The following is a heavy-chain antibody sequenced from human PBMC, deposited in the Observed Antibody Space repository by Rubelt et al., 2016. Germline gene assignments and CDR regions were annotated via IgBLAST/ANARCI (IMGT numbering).Heavy chain of an antibody. Sequence: QVQLQESGPGLVKPSETLSLTCTVSGGSISSYYWSWIRQPPGKGLEWLGYIYYSGSTNYNPSLKSRVTLSVHTSKNQFSLKLTSVTAADTAVYYCARLRGGTDYWGQGTLVTVSS. CDR3: ARLRGGTDY. CDR1: GGSISSYY. CDR2: IYYSGST. D-gene: IGHD3-10*01. V-gene: IGHV4-59*08. J-gene: IGHJ4*02.